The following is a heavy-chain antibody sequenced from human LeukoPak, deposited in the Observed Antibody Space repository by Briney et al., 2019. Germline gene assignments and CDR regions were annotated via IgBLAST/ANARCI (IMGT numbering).Heavy chain of an antibody. D-gene: IGHD6-13*01. J-gene: IGHJ5*02. Sequence: GASVQVSCKASGYTFTSYGISWVRQAPAQGLEWMGWISAYNGNTNYAQKLQGRVTMTTDTSTSTAYMELRSLRSDDTAVYYCARDPHIAAAGYNWFGPWGQGTLVTVSS. CDR1: GYTFTSYG. CDR3: ARDPHIAAAGYNWFGP. CDR2: ISAYNGNT. V-gene: IGHV1-18*04.